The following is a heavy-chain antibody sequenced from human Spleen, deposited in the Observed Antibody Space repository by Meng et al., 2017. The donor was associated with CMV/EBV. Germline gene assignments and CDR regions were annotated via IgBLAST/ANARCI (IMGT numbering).Heavy chain of an antibody. V-gene: IGHV6-1*01. D-gene: IGHD3-10*01. CDR2: TFYKSKWYN. J-gene: IGHJ6*02. CDR3: AREGVSLVRGVVLDYYGMDV. Sequence: LRLSCAISGDSVSSNSATWNCIRQSPSRGLEWLGRTFYKSKWYNDYAVSVKSRITINPDTYKNQFSLKLNSVTPEDTAVYYCAREGVSLVRGVVLDYYGMDVWGQGTTVTVSS. CDR1: GDSVSSNSAT.